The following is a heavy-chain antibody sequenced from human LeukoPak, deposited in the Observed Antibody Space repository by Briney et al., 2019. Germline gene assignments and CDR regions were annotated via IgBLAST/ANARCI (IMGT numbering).Heavy chain of an antibody. Sequence: GGSLRLSCAASGFTFSSDAMRWVRQAPGKGLEWVSAIGGSGTPTYYADSVKGRFTISRDNAKSSLYLQMNSLRAEETAVYYCAREYYWGQGTLVTLSS. CDR3: AREYY. CDR2: IGGSGTPT. V-gene: IGHV3-23*01. J-gene: IGHJ4*02. CDR1: GFTFSSDA. D-gene: IGHD2/OR15-2a*01.